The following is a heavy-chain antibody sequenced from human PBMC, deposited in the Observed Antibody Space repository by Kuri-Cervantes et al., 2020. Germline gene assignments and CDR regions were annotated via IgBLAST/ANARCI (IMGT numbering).Heavy chain of an antibody. J-gene: IGHJ6*03. CDR2: INPNSGNP. Sequence: ASVKVSCKTSGYNFPAYYIHWVRQAPGQGLEWIGWINPNSGNPTYAQKFQGRVTMTRNTSISTAYMELSRLRSEDTAVYYCARVLTYYNFWSGYYTGRNYYYYCMYVWCKETTVTVSS. CDR3: ARVLTYYNFWSGYYTGRNYYYYCMYV. D-gene: IGHD3-3*01. V-gene: IGHV1-8*02. CDR1: GYNFPAYY.